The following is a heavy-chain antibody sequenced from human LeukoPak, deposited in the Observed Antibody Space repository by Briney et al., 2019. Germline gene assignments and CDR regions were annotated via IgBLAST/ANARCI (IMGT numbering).Heavy chain of an antibody. Sequence: GGSLRLSCAASGFTFDDYAMHWVRQAPGKGLEWVSGISWNSGSIGYVDSVKGRFTISRDNAKNSLYLQMNSLRAEDTALYYCAKADGYSGYDWGYDAFDIWGQGTMVTVSS. CDR3: AKADGYSGYDWGYDAFDI. CDR2: ISWNSGSI. J-gene: IGHJ3*02. D-gene: IGHD5-12*01. CDR1: GFTFDDYA. V-gene: IGHV3-9*01.